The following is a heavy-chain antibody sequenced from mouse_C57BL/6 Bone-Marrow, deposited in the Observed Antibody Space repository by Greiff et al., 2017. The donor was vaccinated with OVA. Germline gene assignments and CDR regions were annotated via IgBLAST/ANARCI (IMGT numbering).Heavy chain of an antibody. CDR2: INPNNGGT. CDR1: GYTFTDYN. J-gene: IGHJ1*03. Sequence: EVKLMESGPELVKPGASVKIPCKASGYTFTDYNMDWVKQSHGKSLEWIGDINPNNGGTIYNQKFKGKATLTVDKSSSPAYMELRSLTSEDTAVYYCARNGNYVRYFDVWGTGTTVTVSS. CDR3: ARNGNYVRYFDV. D-gene: IGHD2-1*01. V-gene: IGHV1-18*01.